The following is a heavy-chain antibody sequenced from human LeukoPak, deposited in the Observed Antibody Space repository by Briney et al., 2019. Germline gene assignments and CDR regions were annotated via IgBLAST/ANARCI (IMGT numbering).Heavy chain of an antibody. J-gene: IGHJ4*02. CDR1: GFTFSSYA. V-gene: IGHV3-23*01. CDR3: AREGDSGYDYSPHFDY. CDR2: ISGSGGST. Sequence: GGSLRLSCAASGFTFSSYAMSWVRQAPGKGLEWVSAISGSGGSTYYADSVKGRFTISRDNSKNTLYLQMNSLRAEDTAVYYCAREGDSGYDYSPHFDYWGQGTLVTVSS. D-gene: IGHD5-12*01.